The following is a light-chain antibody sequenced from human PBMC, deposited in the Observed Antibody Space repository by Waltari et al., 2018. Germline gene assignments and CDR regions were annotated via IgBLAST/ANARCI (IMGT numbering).Light chain of an antibody. Sequence: SSGLTQDPAVSVALGQTIRITCRGDSLRTSSASWYQVKTGQAPVLVMFGKEKRPSGVPDQISSESSETTSSLIITSPLAEDEADYYCSSRNGRASQVVFAGGTKVTVL. J-gene: IGLJ2*01. CDR1: SLRTSS. CDR3: SSRNGRASQVV. CDR2: GKE. V-gene: IGLV3-19*01.